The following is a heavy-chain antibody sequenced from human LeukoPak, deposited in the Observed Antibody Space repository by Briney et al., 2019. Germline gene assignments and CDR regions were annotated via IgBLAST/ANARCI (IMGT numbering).Heavy chain of an antibody. CDR3: ARDTFQPGLIDS. V-gene: IGHV3-21*05. J-gene: IGHJ4*02. D-gene: IGHD2-2*01. CDR2: INTDSSDI. Sequence: GGSLRLSCAASGFTFSTSWMHWVRQAPGKGLEWVSYINTDSSDIHYADSVKGRFTISRDNARNTLYLQLSSLRAEDSAVYYCARDTFQPGLIDSWGQGTLVTVSS. CDR1: GFTFSTSW.